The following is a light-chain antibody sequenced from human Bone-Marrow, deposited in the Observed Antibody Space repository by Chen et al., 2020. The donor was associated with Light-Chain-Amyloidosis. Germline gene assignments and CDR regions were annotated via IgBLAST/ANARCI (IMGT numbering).Light chain of an antibody. V-gene: IGKV1-33*01. CDR2: DTS. Sequence: DIQMTQSPSSLSASVGDRVTITCQASQDISSSLNWYQQKQGEAPKLLIYDTSILETGVPSRFRGSGSGTHFTFTISSLQSEDFATYYCQQCDNIPYTSGQGTKLEIK. CDR3: QQCDNIPYT. J-gene: IGKJ2*01. CDR1: QDISSS.